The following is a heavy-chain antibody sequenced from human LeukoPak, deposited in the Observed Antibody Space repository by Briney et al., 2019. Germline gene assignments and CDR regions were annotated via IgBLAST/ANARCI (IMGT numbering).Heavy chain of an antibody. D-gene: IGHD3-9*01. V-gene: IGHV3-72*01. CDR2: TRNKANKYTT. Sequence: PGGSLRLSCAASGFTFSDHYMDWVRQAPGKGLEWVGLTRNKANKYTTEYAASVKGRFTISRDDSKNSLYLQMNSLKSDDTAVYYCARDFDMDTYYFDYWGQGTLVTVSS. CDR1: GFTFSDHY. J-gene: IGHJ4*02. CDR3: ARDFDMDTYYFDY.